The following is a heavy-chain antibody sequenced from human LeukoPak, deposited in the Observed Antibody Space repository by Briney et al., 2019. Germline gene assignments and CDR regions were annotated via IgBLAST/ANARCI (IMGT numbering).Heavy chain of an antibody. CDR3: ARFESRGEVGLDV. J-gene: IGHJ6*04. CDR2: ISSSGSTI. D-gene: IGHD3-3*01. CDR1: GFTFSSYE. Sequence: PGGSLRPSCAASGFTFSSYEMNWVRQAPGKGLEWVSYISSSGSTINYADSVKGRFTISRDNAKNSLYLQMNSLRAEDTAVYYCARFESRGEVGLDVWGKGTTVTVSS. V-gene: IGHV3-48*03.